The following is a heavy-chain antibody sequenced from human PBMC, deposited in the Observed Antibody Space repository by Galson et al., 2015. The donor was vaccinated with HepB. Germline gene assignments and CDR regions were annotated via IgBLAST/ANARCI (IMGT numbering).Heavy chain of an antibody. Sequence: SVKVSCKASGGTFSSYTISWVRQAPGQGLEWMGRIIPILGIANYAQKFQGRVTITADKSTSTAYMELSSLRSEDTAVYYCARDGDYGGNVDYWGQGTLVTVSS. V-gene: IGHV1-69*04. CDR3: ARDGDYGGNVDY. CDR1: GGTFSSYT. CDR2: IIPILGIA. D-gene: IGHD4-23*01. J-gene: IGHJ4*02.